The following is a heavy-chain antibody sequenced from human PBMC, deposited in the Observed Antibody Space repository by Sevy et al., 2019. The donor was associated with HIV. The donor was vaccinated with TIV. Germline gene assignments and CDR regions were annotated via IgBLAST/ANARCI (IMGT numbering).Heavy chain of an antibody. CDR1: GFTFSSYG. CDR3: ARGGYYYDSSGYYYDYAFDI. D-gene: IGHD3-22*01. V-gene: IGHV3-33*01. Sequence: GGSLRLSCAASGFTFSSYGMHWIRQAPGKGLEWVAVIWYDGSNKYYADSVKGRFTISRDNSKNTLYLQMNGLRAEDTAVYYCARGGYYYDSSGYYYDYAFDIWGQGTMVTVSS. J-gene: IGHJ3*02. CDR2: IWYDGSNK.